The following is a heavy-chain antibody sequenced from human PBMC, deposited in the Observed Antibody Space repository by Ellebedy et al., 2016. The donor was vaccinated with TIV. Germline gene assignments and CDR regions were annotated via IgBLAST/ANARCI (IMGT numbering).Heavy chain of an antibody. V-gene: IGHV4-39*01. CDR3: AREEGYCSSTSCFYYYYYGMDV. CDR2: IYYSGST. Sequence: GSLRLSCTVSGGSISSSSYYWGWIRQPPGKGLEWIGSIYYSGSTYYNPSLKSRVTISVDTSKNQFSLKLSSVTAADTAVYYCAREEGYCSSTSCFYYYYYGMDVWGQGTTVTVSS. J-gene: IGHJ6*02. CDR1: GGSISSSSYY. D-gene: IGHD2-2*01.